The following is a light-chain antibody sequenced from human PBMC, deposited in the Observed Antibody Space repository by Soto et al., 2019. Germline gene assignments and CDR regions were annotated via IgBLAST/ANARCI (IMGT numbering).Light chain of an antibody. CDR1: NSRSGSNY. V-gene: IGLV1-47*01. J-gene: IGLJ1*01. CDR3: AKWDDSLRVYV. Sequence: LPQPPSASGTPGQRVTISCSTTNSRSGSNYVYWYQQLPGAAPKLLIYRNDQRPSGVPDRFSASKSGTSASLAISGLRSEDEADYFCAKWDDSLRVYVFGSGTKVTVL. CDR2: RND.